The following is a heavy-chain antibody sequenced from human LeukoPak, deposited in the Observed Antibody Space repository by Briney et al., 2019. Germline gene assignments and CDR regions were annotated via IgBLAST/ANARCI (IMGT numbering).Heavy chain of an antibody. V-gene: IGHV1-18*01. CDR1: GYTFTSYG. Sequence: ASVKVSCKASGYTFTSYGIGWVRQAPGQGLEWMGWISAYNGNTNYAQKLQGRVTMTTDTSTSTAYMELRSLRSDDTAVYYCARTHPIQLWLDRYYYYMDVWGKGTTVTVSS. CDR3: ARTHPIQLWLDRYYYYMDV. CDR2: ISAYNGNT. D-gene: IGHD5-18*01. J-gene: IGHJ6*03.